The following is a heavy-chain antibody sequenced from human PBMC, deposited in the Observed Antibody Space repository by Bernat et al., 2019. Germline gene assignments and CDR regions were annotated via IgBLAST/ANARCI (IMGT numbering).Heavy chain of an antibody. CDR1: GGSISSSSYY. J-gene: IGHJ4*02. V-gene: IGHV4-39*01. CDR2: IYSGGTT. CDR3: ARLGPGGFGESERD. Sequence: QLQLQESGPGLVKPSETLSLTCTVSGGSISSSSYYWGWIRQPPGKGLEWIGSIYSGGTTYYNPSLKSRVTISVDTSKNQFALKVSAVTAADTAVYHCARLGPGGFGESERDWGQGTRVIVSS. D-gene: IGHD3-10*01.